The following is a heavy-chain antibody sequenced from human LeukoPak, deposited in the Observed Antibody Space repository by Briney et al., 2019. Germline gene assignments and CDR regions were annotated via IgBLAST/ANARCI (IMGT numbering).Heavy chain of an antibody. CDR2: ISGSGSDI. CDR1: GLTFSDQY. J-gene: IGHJ4*02. D-gene: IGHD6-6*01. CDR3: VRSARRGDF. Sequence: PGGSLRLSCAVSGLTFSDQYMSWIRQAPGKGLEYLSYISGSGSDISYADSVKGRFTISRDNAKNSLYLQMNSLRVEDTAMYYCVRSARRGDFWGQGTLVTVSS. V-gene: IGHV3-11*01.